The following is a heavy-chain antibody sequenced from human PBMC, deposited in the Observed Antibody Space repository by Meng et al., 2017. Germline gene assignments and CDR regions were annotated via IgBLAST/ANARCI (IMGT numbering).Heavy chain of an antibody. CDR2: IIPIFGTA. CDR1: GGTFSSYA. CDR3: ARDPRITGTTLPDY. V-gene: IGHV1-69*01. Sequence: QVQLVKSGAEVRKPGSSVMVSWKASGGTFSSYAISWVRQASGQGLEWMGGIIPIFGTANYAQKFQGRVTITADESTSTAYMELSSLRSEDTAVYYCARDPRITGTTLPDYWGQGTLVTVSS. J-gene: IGHJ4*02. D-gene: IGHD1-7*01.